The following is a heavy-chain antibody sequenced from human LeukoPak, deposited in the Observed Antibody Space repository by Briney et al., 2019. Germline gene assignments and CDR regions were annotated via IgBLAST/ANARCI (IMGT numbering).Heavy chain of an antibody. D-gene: IGHD2-2*01. CDR2: INPNSGGT. J-gene: IGHJ4*02. CDR1: GYTFTAYY. V-gene: IGHV1-2*02. CDR3: ARDVGEYCSSVSCYASDY. Sequence: GASVKVSCKASGYTFTAYYIHWVRQAPGQGLEWMGWINPNSGGTNYAQKFQGRVTMTRDTSISTAYMELSRLRSDDTAVYYCARDVGEYCSSVSCYASDYWGQGTLVTVSS.